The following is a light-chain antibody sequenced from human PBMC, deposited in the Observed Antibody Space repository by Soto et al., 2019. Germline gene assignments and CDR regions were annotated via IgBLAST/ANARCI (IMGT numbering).Light chain of an antibody. CDR1: QSVSSSY. CDR2: AAS. Sequence: EIVLTQSPGTLSLSPGERATLSCRASQSVSSSYLAWYQQRPGQAPRLLIYAASARATGVPDRFSGGGSGTAFTLPISSLEPEDFAVYYCQRYGSSPPISFGQGTRLQMK. J-gene: IGKJ5*01. V-gene: IGKV3-20*01. CDR3: QRYGSSPPIS.